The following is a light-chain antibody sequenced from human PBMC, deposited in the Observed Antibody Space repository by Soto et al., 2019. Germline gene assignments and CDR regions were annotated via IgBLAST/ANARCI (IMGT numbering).Light chain of an antibody. V-gene: IGKV1-5*03. Sequence: DTQMTQSPSTLFVFVGETVIIICRASQSISSWLAWYQQKPGQAPKLLIYKASSLESGVPSRFSGSGSGTEFTLTISSLQPDDFATYYCQQYISYPWTFGQGTKVDI. CDR2: KAS. J-gene: IGKJ1*01. CDR3: QQYISYPWT. CDR1: QSISSW.